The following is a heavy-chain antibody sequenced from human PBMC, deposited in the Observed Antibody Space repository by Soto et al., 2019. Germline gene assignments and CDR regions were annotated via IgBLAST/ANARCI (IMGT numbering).Heavy chain of an antibody. CDR3: ARRDIVVVPAAPAEVWFDP. J-gene: IGHJ5*02. CDR2: IYPDDSDT. V-gene: IGHV5-51*01. CDR1: GYSFIDYW. Sequence: GESLKISCKGSGYSFIDYWIGWVRQVPGKGLEWMGIIYPDDSDTRYSPSFQGQVTISADKSISTAYLQWSSLKASDTAMYYCARRDIVVVPAAPAEVWFDPWGQGTLVTVSS. D-gene: IGHD2-2*01.